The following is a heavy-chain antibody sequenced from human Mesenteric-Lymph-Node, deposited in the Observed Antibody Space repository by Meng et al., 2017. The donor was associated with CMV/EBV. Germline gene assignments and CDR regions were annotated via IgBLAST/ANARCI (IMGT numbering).Heavy chain of an antibody. CDR1: GFTFDDYV. CDR3: ASEPTGEYSSSSGAGDY. J-gene: IGHJ4*02. Sequence: GGSLRLSCAASGFTFDDYVMHWVRQGPGKGLEWVSGISWNSGCIGYADSVKGRFTISRDNAKNSLYLQMNSLRAEDTAVYYCASEPTGEYSSSSGAGDYWGQGTLVTVSS. V-gene: IGHV3-9*01. D-gene: IGHD6-6*01. CDR2: ISWNSGCI.